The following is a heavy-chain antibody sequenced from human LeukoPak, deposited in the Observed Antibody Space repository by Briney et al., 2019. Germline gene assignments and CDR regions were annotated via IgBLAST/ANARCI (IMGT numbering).Heavy chain of an antibody. J-gene: IGHJ6*03. CDR3: AKNRGANYYNYYMDV. Sequence: GSLRLSSAASGFTFCTLAMSRVPGAPGPGLEWLSTIGGGGRDTFYANSVKGRFTVSRDNSKNTLYLQMSSLRAEDTAVYFCAKNRGANYYNYYMDVWGKGTTVTVSS. CDR1: GFTFCTLA. V-gene: IGHV3-23*01. D-gene: IGHD4/OR15-4a*01. CDR2: IGGGGRDT.